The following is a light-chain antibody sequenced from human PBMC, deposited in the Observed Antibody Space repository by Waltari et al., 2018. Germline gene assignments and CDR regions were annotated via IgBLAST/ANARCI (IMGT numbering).Light chain of an antibody. CDR3: QQHFTTSVT. CDR1: HILLPTSNNKHH. CDR2: WAS. J-gene: IGKJ4*01. Sequence: DIVMTQSPVSLALSLGERATINCKSSHILLPTSNNKHHLAWYQLKPGQPPKLLIYWASTRESGVPDRFSGSVSGIDFTLTISSLQPEDVALYYCQQHFTTSVTFGGGTKVEI. V-gene: IGKV4-1*01.